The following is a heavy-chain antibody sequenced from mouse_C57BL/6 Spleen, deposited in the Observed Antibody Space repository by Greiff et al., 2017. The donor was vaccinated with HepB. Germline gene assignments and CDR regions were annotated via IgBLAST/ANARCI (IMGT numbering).Heavy chain of an antibody. CDR2: INPNNGGT. CDR1: GYTFTDYN. V-gene: IGHV1-18*01. CDR3: ARRARSSSPFAY. D-gene: IGHD1-1*01. Sequence: VQLQQSGPELVKPGASVKIPCKASGYTFTDYNMDWVKHSHGKSLEWIGDINPNNGGTIYNQKFKGKATLTVDKSSSTAYMELRSLTSEDTAVYYCARRARSSSPFAYWGQGTLVTVSA. J-gene: IGHJ3*01.